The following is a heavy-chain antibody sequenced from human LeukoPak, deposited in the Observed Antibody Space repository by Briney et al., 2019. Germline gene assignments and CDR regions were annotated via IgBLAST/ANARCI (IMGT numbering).Heavy chain of an antibody. V-gene: IGHV3-53*01. CDR3: ARANYDI. Sequence: TGGSLRLSCAASGFTVSSNYMSWVRQAPGKGLEWVSVIYSGGSTYYADSVKGRFTISKDNAKNSLNLQMNSLRAEDTGVYYCARANYDIRGQGTLVTVSS. J-gene: IGHJ4*02. CDR2: IYSGGST. CDR1: GFTVSSNY. D-gene: IGHD3-9*01.